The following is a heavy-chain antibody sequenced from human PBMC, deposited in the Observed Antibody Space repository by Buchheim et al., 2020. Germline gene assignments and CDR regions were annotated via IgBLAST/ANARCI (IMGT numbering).Heavy chain of an antibody. J-gene: IGHJ4*02. D-gene: IGHD3-16*01. CDR2: IYYSGST. Sequence: QVQLQESGPGLVKPSQTLSLTCTVSGGSISSYYWSWIRQPPGKGLEWIGYIYYSGSTNYNPSLKSRVTISVDTSKNQFSLKLSSVTAADTAVYYCARAVPLRLGEFPFDYWGQGTL. CDR3: ARAVPLRLGEFPFDY. V-gene: IGHV4-59*01. CDR1: GGSISSYY.